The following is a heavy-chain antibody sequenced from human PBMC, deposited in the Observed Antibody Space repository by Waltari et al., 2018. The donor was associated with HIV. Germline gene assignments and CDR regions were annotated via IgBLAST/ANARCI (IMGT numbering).Heavy chain of an antibody. D-gene: IGHD3-16*01. CDR3: ARVLSSGTSLGVGFDF. V-gene: IGHV4-31*03. J-gene: IGHJ4*02. CDR2: ITTHAVP. Sequence: QVQLLESGPGLVKPSQTLSLTCTVSGGSLTTGGYHWSWIRQHPGKGLEWRGYITTHAVPYYNPSLRSRLNLSLDSSKKEFSLKLTSVTAADAAVYYCARVLSSGTSLGVGFDFWGPGILVSVSS. CDR1: GGSLTTGGYH.